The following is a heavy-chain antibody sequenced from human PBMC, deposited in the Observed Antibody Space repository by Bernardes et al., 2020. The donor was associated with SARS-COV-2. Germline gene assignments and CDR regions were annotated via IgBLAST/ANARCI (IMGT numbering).Heavy chain of an antibody. CDR3: ATRGGGSGSAFDY. J-gene: IGHJ4*02. CDR1: GFTFSSYS. D-gene: IGHD3-10*01. Sequence: GGSLRLSCAASGFTFSSYSMNWVRQAPGKGLEWVSSISSSSSYIYYADSVKGRFTISRDNAKNSLYLQMNSLRAEDTAVYYCATRGGGSGSAFDYWGQGTLVTVSS. V-gene: IGHV3-21*01. CDR2: ISSSSSYI.